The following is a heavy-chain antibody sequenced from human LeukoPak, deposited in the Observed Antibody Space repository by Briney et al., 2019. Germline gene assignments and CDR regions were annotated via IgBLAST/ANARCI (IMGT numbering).Heavy chain of an antibody. CDR3: ARGICSGGSCYQTYYYMDV. Sequence: PSETLSLTCTVSGGSISSGGSYWSWIRQHPGKGLEWIGYIYDSGSTYYNPSLKSRVTISIYASKNQFSLKLSSVTAADTAVYYCARGICSGGSCYQTYYYMDVWGKGTTVTVSS. D-gene: IGHD2-15*01. CDR2: IYDSGST. J-gene: IGHJ6*03. V-gene: IGHV4-31*03. CDR1: GGSISSGGSY.